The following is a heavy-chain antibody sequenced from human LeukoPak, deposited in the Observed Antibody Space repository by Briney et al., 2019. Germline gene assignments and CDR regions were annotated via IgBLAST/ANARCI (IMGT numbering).Heavy chain of an antibody. CDR2: IYYSGST. D-gene: IGHD6-13*01. Sequence: SETLSLTCTVSGGSISSYDWSWIRQPPGKGLEWIGYIYYSGSTNHNPSLKSRVTISLDTSRNQFSLKLSSVTAADTAVYYCARQRGSSWSDWYFDLWGRGTLVTVSS. J-gene: IGHJ2*01. CDR3: ARQRGSSWSDWYFDL. V-gene: IGHV4-59*01. CDR1: GGSISSYD.